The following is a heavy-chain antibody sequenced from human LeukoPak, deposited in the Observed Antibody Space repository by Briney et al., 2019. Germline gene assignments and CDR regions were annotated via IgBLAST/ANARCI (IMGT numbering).Heavy chain of an antibody. CDR3: ARDRKSQGETYYYYYMDV. J-gene: IGHJ6*03. Sequence: ASVKVSCKASGYTFTSYGISWVRQAPGQGLEWMGWISAYNGNTNYAQKLQGRVTMTTDTSTSTAYMELRSLRSEDTAVYYCARDRKSQGETYYYYYMDVWGKGTTVTVSS. D-gene: IGHD3-16*01. V-gene: IGHV1-18*01. CDR2: ISAYNGNT. CDR1: GYTFTSYG.